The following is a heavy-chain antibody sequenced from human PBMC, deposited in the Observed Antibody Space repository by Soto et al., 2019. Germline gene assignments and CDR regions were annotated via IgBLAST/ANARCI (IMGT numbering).Heavy chain of an antibody. J-gene: IGHJ4*02. V-gene: IGHV4-61*01. Sequence: PSETLSLTCTVSGGSISSDNCFWTWIRQHPGKGLEWIGYIYYSGSTNYNPSLKSRVTISVDTSKNQFSLKLSSVTAADTAVYYCARGQYSGYEWAPYFDYWGQGTLVTVSS. CDR3: ARGQYSGYEWAPYFDY. CDR2: IYYSGST. CDR1: GGSISSDNCF. D-gene: IGHD5-12*01.